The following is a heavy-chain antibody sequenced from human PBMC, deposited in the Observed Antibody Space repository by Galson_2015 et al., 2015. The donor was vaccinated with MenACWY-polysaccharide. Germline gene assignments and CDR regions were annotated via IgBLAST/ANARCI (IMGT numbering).Heavy chain of an antibody. CDR1: GFSLGAWH. J-gene: IGHJ6*02. CDR2: ISKSGDSI. CDR3: ARGHYGLDV. Sequence: SLRLSCAASGFSLGAWHMSWLRQAPGKGLEWLSYISKSGDSIYYGDSVKGRFAISRDNAKNSLHLQLNSLEVEDTAIYYCARGHYGLDVWGQGTTVTVSS. V-gene: IGHV3-11*01.